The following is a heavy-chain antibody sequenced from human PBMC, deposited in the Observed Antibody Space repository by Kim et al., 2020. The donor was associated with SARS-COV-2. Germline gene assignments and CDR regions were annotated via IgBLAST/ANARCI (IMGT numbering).Heavy chain of an antibody. Sequence: GGSLRLSCAASGFTFSTYYMNWVRQAPGKGLEWVSFIYGSGSTYYDAAVKDRCITSSSNSKNNSLLQIDSRLGADEAVFFCSAQEEGWSFNYWG. J-gene: IGHJ4*01. CDR1: GFTFSTYY. V-gene: IGHV3-53*04. CDR3: AQEEGWSFNY. CDR2: IYGSGST. D-gene: IGHD3-3*01.